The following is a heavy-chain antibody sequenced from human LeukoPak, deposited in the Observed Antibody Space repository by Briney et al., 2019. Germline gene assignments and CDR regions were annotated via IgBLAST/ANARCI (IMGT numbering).Heavy chain of an antibody. CDR1: GGSFSGYY. J-gene: IGHJ4*02. CDR2: INHSGST. Sequence: PSETLSLTCAVYGGSFSGYYWSWIRQPPGKGLEWLGEINHSGSTNYNPSLKSRVTISVDTSKNQFSLKLSSVTAADTAVYYCARGSSSDWYGAPFDYWGQGTLVTVSS. D-gene: IGHD6-13*01. CDR3: ARGSSSDWYGAPFDY. V-gene: IGHV4-34*01.